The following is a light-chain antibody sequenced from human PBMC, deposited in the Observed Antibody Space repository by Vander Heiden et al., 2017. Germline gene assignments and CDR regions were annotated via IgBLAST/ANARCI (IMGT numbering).Light chain of an antibody. CDR3: QQDDTYPWT. V-gene: IGKV1-8*01. J-gene: IGKJ1*01. Sequence: AIRMTQSPSSFSASTGDRVTITCRASQGVSSYLAWYQQKPGKAPNLLIYAASTLQSGVPSRFSGSGSGTDFTLTISCLQSEDFATYYCQQDDTYPWTFDQGTKVEVK. CDR1: QGVSSY. CDR2: AAS.